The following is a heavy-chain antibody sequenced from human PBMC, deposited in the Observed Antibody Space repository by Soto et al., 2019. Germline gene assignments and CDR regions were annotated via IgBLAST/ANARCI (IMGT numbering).Heavy chain of an antibody. CDR3: AKHQYSFAHYIDH. D-gene: IGHD4-4*01. Sequence: EVQLVESGGGLVQPGGSLTLSCAASGFTFSNYWMNWVRQAPGKGLEWVANIQEYGNGKNYVDSVKGRFTIFRDNAQNSLLLQMNSLKTEDTALYYCAKHQYSFAHYIDHWGQGTHVTVSS. CDR1: GFTFSNYW. CDR2: IQEYGNGK. J-gene: IGHJ4*02. V-gene: IGHV3-7*03.